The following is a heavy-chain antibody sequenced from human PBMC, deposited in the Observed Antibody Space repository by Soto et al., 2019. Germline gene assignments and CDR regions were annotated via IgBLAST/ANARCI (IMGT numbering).Heavy chain of an antibody. CDR1: GFTFSSYA. D-gene: IGHD2-21*02. J-gene: IGHJ3*02. Sequence: GESLKISCAASGFTFSSYAMHWVRQAPGKGLEWVAVISYDGSNKYYADSVKGQFTISRDNSKNTLYLQMNSLRAEDTAVYYCAREGGDGNGGRAFDIWGQGTMVTVSS. CDR2: ISYDGSNK. V-gene: IGHV3-30*04. CDR3: AREGGDGNGGRAFDI.